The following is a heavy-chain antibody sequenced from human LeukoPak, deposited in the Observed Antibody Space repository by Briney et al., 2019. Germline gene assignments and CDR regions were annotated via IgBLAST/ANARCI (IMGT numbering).Heavy chain of an antibody. Sequence: PSETLSLTCTVSGFSISSSGYWWSWVRQHPGKGLEWIGNIYYSETAYYNPSLKSRVTISLDTFQRQFSLKVTSVTAADTAVYYCARVNPFDSTGFYFDNWGQGTLVTVSS. D-gene: IGHD1-14*01. J-gene: IGHJ4*02. CDR2: IYYSETA. CDR1: GFSISSSGYW. CDR3: ARVNPFDSTGFYFDN. V-gene: IGHV4-31*03.